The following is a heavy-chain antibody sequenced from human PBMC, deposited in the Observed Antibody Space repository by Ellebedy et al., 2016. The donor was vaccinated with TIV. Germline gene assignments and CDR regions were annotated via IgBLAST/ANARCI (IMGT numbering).Heavy chain of an antibody. Sequence: ASVKVSCKASGYSFTSYFMHWVRQAPGQGLEWMGRIIPILGRPDYAQNFLGRATIYADKSTGTPYLELSPLRSEDTAVYYCATDSRYSYGYRFNFWGQGTLVIVSS. CDR3: ATDSRYSYGYRFNF. D-gene: IGHD5-18*01. J-gene: IGHJ4*02. CDR2: IIPILGRP. V-gene: IGHV1-69*04. CDR1: GYSFTSYF.